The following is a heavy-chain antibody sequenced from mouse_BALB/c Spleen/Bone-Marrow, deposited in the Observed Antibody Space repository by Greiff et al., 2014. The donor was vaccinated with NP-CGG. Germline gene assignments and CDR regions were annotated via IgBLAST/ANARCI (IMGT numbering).Heavy chain of an antibody. D-gene: IGHD2-3*01. CDR1: GYTFSSYW. CDR3: SRGGYDTSIFAY. V-gene: IGHV1-9*01. Sequence: VQLQQSGAELMKPGASVKISCKATGYTFSSYWIEWVNQRPGHGLEWIGEILPGSGTTHYNEKFKDKATFTADTSSNTAYMQLSSLTSEDPAVYYCSRGGYDTSIFAYWGQGTLVTVSA. J-gene: IGHJ3*01. CDR2: ILPGSGTT.